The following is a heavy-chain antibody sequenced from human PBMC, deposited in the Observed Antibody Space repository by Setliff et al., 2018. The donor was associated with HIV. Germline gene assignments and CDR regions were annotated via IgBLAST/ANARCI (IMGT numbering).Heavy chain of an antibody. Sequence: GPSVKVSCKASGYTLTNYDINWVRQATGQGLEWMGWMNPSGATGYAQEFQGRVTMTRDTSISTAYMELSSLRSEDTAVYYCARVISGRGRELPDFDYWGQGTQVTSPQ. CDR1: GYTLTNYD. J-gene: IGHJ4*02. CDR3: ARVISGRGRELPDFDY. D-gene: IGHD3-10*01. V-gene: IGHV1-8*02. CDR2: MNPSGAT.